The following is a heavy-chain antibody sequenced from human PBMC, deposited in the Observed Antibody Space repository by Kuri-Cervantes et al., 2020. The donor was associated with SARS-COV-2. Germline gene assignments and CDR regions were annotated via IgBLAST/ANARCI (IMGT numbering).Heavy chain of an antibody. V-gene: IGHV4-59*01. CDR1: GGSISSYY. CDR2: IYYSGST. D-gene: IGHD6-19*01. J-gene: IGHJ6*02. CDR3: AGSSGWYTYYYYGMDV. Sequence: SETLSLTCTVSGGSISSYYWSWIRQPPGEGLEWIGYIYYSGSTNYNPSLKNRVTISVDTSKNQFSLKLSSVTAADTAVYYCAGSSGWYTYYYYGMDVWGQGTTVTVSS.